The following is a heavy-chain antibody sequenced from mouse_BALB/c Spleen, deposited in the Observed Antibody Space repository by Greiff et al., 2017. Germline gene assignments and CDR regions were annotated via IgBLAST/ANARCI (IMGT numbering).Heavy chain of an antibody. CDR3: ASLGRDYYAMDY. V-gene: IGHV1-14*01. Sequence: EVKLMESGPELVKPGASVKMSCKASGYTFTSYVMHWVKQKPGQGLEWIGYINPYNDGTKYNEKFKGKATLTSDKSSSTAYMELSSLTSEDSAVYYCASLGRDYYAMDYWGQGTSVTVSS. CDR2: INPYNDGT. CDR1: GYTFTSYV. J-gene: IGHJ4*01. D-gene: IGHD4-1*01.